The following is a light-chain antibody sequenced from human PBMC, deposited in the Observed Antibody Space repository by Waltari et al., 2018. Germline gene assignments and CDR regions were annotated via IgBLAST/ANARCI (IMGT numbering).Light chain of an antibody. V-gene: IGKV4-1*01. CDR2: WAS. CDR1: QSIFYSSNNKNY. J-gene: IGKJ3*01. CDR3: QQYYSMPLT. Sequence: DIVMTQSPDSLAVSLGERVSINCKSSQSIFYSSNNKNYLPWYQQKPGQPPKLLIYWASSREFGVPKRFSGSGSGTDFTLTISSLEAEDVAIYYCQQYYSMPLTFGPGTTVEI.